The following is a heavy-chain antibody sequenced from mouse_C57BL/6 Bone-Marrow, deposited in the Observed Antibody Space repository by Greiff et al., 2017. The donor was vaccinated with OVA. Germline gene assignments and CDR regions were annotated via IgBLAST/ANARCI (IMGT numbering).Heavy chain of an antibody. CDR3: ARCGGSWFAY. CDR2: ISPYNGGN. Sequence: EVQLQQSGPELVKPGASVKMSCKASGYTFTDYYMHWVKQSPGQSLEWIGYISPYNGGNDYNQKFKGKATLTVDKSSSTAYMELRSLTSEDSAGYNCARCGGSWFAYWGQGTRVTVSA. D-gene: IGHD1-1*02. CDR1: GYTFTDYY. J-gene: IGHJ3*01. V-gene: IGHV1-34*01.